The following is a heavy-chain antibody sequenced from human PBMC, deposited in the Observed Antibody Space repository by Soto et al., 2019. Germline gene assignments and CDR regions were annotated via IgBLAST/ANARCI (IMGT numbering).Heavy chain of an antibody. CDR3: ARLAYDNSWNYYYFDL. J-gene: IGHJ4*02. Sequence: SETLYLTCSVSGASFSRNYLGWVRQTPGKRLEFIGHVRHTGDTTESPSLKSRIVLSIDTSSNRFSLKVFSMTAADTAVSFPARLAYDNSWNYYYFDLWGQGTLVTVSS. CDR1: GASFSRNY. V-gene: IGHV4-34*10. D-gene: IGHD1-7*01. CDR2: VRHTGDT.